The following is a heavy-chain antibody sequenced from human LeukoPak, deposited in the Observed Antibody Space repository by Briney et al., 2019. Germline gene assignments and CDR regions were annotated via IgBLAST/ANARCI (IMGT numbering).Heavy chain of an antibody. CDR2: ISAYNGNT. CDR1: GYTFTSYG. V-gene: IGHV1-18*01. D-gene: IGHD6-19*01. J-gene: IGHJ4*02. CDR3: ARRPEYSSGWQN. Sequence: GASVKVSCKASGYTFTSYGISWVRQAPGQGLEWMGWISAYNGNTNYAQKFQGRVTMTRDTSISTAYMELSRLRSDDTAVYYGARRPEYSSGWQNWGQGTLVTVSS.